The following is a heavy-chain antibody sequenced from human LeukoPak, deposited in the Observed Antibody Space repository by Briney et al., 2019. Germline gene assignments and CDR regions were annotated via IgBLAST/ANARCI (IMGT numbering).Heavy chain of an antibody. CDR2: VSYDGSNK. CDR3: ATIGDRRSGELYRIDY. Sequence: GRSLRLSCAASGFTFSNYAMYWVRQAPGKGLEWVAVVSYDGSNKYYADSVKGRFTISRDNSKNTLYLQMNSLRAEDAAVYYCATIGDRRSGELYRIDYWGQGTLVTVSS. V-gene: IGHV3-30-3*01. J-gene: IGHJ4*02. CDR1: GFTFSNYA. D-gene: IGHD1-26*01.